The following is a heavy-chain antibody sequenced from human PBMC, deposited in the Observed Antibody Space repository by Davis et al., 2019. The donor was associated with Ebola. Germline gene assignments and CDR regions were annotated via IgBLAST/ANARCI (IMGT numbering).Heavy chain of an antibody. Sequence: HTGGSLRLSCAASGFTFSSYAMSWVRQAPGKGLVWVSRINSDGSSTSYADSVKGRFTISRDNAKNTLYLQMNSLRAEDTAVYYCARDASIAARSLDYWGQGTLVTVSS. J-gene: IGHJ4*02. D-gene: IGHD6-6*01. V-gene: IGHV3-74*01. CDR1: GFTFSSYA. CDR2: INSDGSST. CDR3: ARDASIAARSLDY.